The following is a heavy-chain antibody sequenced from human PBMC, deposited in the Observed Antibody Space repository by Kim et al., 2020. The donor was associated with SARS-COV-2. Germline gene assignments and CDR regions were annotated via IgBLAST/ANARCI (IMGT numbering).Heavy chain of an antibody. D-gene: IGHD4-4*01. V-gene: IGHV1-3*01. CDR2: T. Sequence: TKYSQKFQGRVAITRDTSVNTASVDLRSLTFEDTAIYYCARDMNPTVYDYWGQGTLVTVSS. J-gene: IGHJ4*02. CDR3: ARDMNPTVYDY.